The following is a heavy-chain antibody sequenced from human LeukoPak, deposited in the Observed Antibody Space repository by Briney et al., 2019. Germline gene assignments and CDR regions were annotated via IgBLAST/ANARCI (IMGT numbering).Heavy chain of an antibody. V-gene: IGHV4-39*01. CDR3: ARLSYYYGMDV. CDR1: GGSISSSSYY. Sequence: KPSETLSLTCTVSGGSISSSSYYWGWIRQPPGKGLEWIGSIYYNGSTYYNPSLKSRVTISVDTSKNQFSLKLSSVTAADTAVYYCARLSYYYGMDVWGQGTTVTVSS. J-gene: IGHJ6*02. CDR2: IYYNGST.